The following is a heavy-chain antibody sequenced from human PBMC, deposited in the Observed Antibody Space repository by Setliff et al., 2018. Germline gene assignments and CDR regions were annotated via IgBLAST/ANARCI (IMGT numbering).Heavy chain of an antibody. Sequence: PGGSLRLSCTASGFTFSDYSMDWVRQAPGKGLEWVSSVSLTSIHIYYVDSVKGRFTIPRDNAKNSLYLQMNSLRAEDTAVYYCARDNVYGSQYYYYYYGMDVWGQGTTVTVSS. CDR2: VSLTSIHI. CDR3: ARDNVYGSQYYYYYYGMDV. J-gene: IGHJ6*02. D-gene: IGHD3-10*01. V-gene: IGHV3-21*01. CDR1: GFTFSDYS.